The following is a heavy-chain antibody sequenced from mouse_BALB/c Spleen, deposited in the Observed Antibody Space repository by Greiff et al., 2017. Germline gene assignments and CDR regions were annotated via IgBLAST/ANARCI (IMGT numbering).Heavy chain of an antibody. CDR3: ARVPPYYGSSYGGAMDY. D-gene: IGHD1-1*01. V-gene: IGHV5-6-2*01. J-gene: IGHJ4*01. CDR2: INSNGGST. CDR1: GFTFSSYY. Sequence: EVKVVESGGGLVKLGGSLKLSCAASGFTFSSYYMSWVRQTPEKRLELVAAINSNGGSTYYPDTVKGRFTISRDNAKNTLYLQMSSLKSEDTALYYCARVPPYYGSSYGGAMDYWGQGTSVTVSS.